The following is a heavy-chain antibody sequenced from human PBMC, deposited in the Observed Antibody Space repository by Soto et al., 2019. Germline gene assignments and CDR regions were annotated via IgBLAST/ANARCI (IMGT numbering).Heavy chain of an antibody. V-gene: IGHV1-69*10. J-gene: IGHJ4*02. CDR2: IIPILGIA. CDR3: ARDLGQQLVDY. CDR1: GYTFTSYD. Sequence: VKVSCKASGYTFTSYDISWVRQAPGQGLEWMGRIIPILGIANYAQKFQGRVTITADKSTSTAYMELSSLRSEDTAVYYCARDLGQQLVDYWGQGTLVTVSS. D-gene: IGHD6-13*01.